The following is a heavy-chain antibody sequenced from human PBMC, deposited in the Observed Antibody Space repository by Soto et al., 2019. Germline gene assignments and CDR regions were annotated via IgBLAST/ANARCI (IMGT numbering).Heavy chain of an antibody. CDR2: ISPYNGNT. CDR3: ARATPFSGSLTGGGDAFDI. D-gene: IGHD1-26*01. J-gene: IGHJ3*02. V-gene: IGHV1-18*01. CDR1: GYTFTTSA. Sequence: GASVKVSCKASGYTFTTSAISWVRQAPGQGLEWMGWISPYNGNTFFAQKFQGRVTMATDTSTNTAYMELQSLMSDDTAVYYCARATPFSGSLTGGGDAFDIWGQGTMVTVSS.